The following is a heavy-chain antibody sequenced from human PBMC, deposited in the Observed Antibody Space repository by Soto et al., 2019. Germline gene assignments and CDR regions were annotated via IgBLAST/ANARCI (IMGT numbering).Heavy chain of an antibody. D-gene: IGHD2-15*01. Sequence: QVQLQESGPGLVKPSQTLSLTCTVSGGSISSGGYYWSWIRQHPGKGLEWIGYIYYSVSTYYNPSLKSRVTISVDTSKNQFSLKLSSVTAADTAVFYCARVGDCSGGSCYLRRPTRQTNYFDYWGQGTLVTVSS. CDR1: GGSISSGGYY. J-gene: IGHJ4*02. V-gene: IGHV4-31*03. CDR3: ARVGDCSGGSCYLRRPTRQTNYFDY. CDR2: IYYSVST.